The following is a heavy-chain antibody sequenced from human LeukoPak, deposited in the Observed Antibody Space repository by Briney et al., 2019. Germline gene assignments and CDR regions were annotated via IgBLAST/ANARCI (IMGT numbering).Heavy chain of an antibody. CDR3: ARYCSSTSCKTKFDY. D-gene: IGHD2-2*01. CDR1: GGSINSGGFY. V-gene: IGHV4-31*03. CDR2: IYYSGST. Sequence: PSETLSLTCTVSGGSINSGGFYWSWIRQHPGKGLEWIGYIYYSGSTYYNPSLKSRVTISVDTSKNQFSLKLSSVTAADTAVYYCARYCSSTSCKTKFDYWGQGTLVTVSS. J-gene: IGHJ4*02.